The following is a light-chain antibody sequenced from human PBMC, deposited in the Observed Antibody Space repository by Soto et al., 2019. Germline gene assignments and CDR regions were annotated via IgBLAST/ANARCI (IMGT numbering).Light chain of an antibody. J-gene: IGKJ2*01. CDR2: RAS. CDR1: QRVSHTSNNQNY. CDR3: QQYYSTPYT. V-gene: IGKV4-1*01. Sequence: DIVMTQSPDSLAVSLGERATINCKSSQRVSHTSNNQNYLAWYQQKPGQPPKLLIYRASARDSGVPDRFSGSGSATDFTLTISSMQAEDVAVYYCQQYYSTPYTFGQGTKLQIK.